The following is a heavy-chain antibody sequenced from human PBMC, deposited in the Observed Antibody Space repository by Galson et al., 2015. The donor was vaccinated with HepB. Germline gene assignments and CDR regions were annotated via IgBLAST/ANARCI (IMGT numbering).Heavy chain of an antibody. CDR1: GLIFSNSV. J-gene: IGHJ4*02. Sequence: YLRLSCAASGLIFSNSVMHWVRQAPGKGLEWVALISAGDGRNTNYADSVRGRFTISRDNSKNKLFLGMNSLRAEDTAVYYCAREGFSSGHAGIFDCWGQGTLVTVSS. CDR3: AREGFSSGHAGIFDC. V-gene: IGHV3-30*04. CDR2: ISAGDGRNT. D-gene: IGHD3-22*01.